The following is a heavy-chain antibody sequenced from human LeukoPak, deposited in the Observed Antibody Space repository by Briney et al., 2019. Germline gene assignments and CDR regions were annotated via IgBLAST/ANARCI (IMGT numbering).Heavy chain of an antibody. CDR2: IYYSGSI. CDR1: GGSISSSSYY. D-gene: IGHD2-15*01. CDR3: ARIPPLGYCSGGSCPTNWFDP. Sequence: SETLSLTCTVSGGSISSSSYYWGWIRQPPGKGLEWIGSIYYSGSIFDNRSLRSRVTISIDMSKNQFLLKLTSVTAADTAVYYCARIPPLGYCSGGSCPTNWFDPWGQGTLVTVSS. V-gene: IGHV4-39*07. J-gene: IGHJ5*02.